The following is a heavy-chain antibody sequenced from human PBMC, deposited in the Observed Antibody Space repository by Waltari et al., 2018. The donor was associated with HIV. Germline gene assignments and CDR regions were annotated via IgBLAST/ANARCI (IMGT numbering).Heavy chain of an antibody. CDR1: GGSISSYY. CDR3: ARDSGGNSYDSSGYYYRVPTFFDY. V-gene: IGHV4-59*01. D-gene: IGHD3-22*01. J-gene: IGHJ4*02. Sequence: QVQLQESGPGLVKPSETLSLTCTVSGGSISSYYWSWIRQPPGKGLEWIGYIYYSCSTNYNPSLKSRVTISVDTSKNQFSLKLSSVTAADTAVYYCARDSGGNSYDSSGYYYRVPTFFDYWGQGTLVTVSS. CDR2: IYYSCST.